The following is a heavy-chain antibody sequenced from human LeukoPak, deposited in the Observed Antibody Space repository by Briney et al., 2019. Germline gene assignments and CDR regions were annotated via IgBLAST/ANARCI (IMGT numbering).Heavy chain of an antibody. J-gene: IGHJ4*02. CDR2: MKSKTYGATT. Sequence: GGSLRLSCTASGFTVDSAWMSWVRRAPGKGLEWVGRMKSKTYGATTDYAAPVKGRFTISRDDSKNTLYLQMNSLKTEDTAVYYCTTRGGSFSIFDYWGQGTLVTVSS. D-gene: IGHD1-26*01. V-gene: IGHV3-15*01. CDR1: GFTVDSAW. CDR3: TTRGGSFSIFDY.